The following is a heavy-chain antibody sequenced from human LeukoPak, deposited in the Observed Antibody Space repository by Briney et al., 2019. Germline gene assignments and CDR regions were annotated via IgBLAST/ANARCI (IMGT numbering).Heavy chain of an antibody. J-gene: IGHJ4*02. Sequence: SVKVSCKASGGTFSSYAISWVRQAPGQGLEWMGRIIPILGIANYAQKFQGRVTITADKSTSTAYMELSSLRSEDTAVYYCAKSDCGSDGCKLLNYWGQGTLVTASS. CDR2: IIPILGIA. CDR1: GGTFSSYA. V-gene: IGHV1-69*04. D-gene: IGHD2-21*01. CDR3: AKSDCGSDGCKLLNY.